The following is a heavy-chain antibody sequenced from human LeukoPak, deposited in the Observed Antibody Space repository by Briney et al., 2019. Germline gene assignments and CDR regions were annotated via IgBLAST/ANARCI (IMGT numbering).Heavy chain of an antibody. CDR1: GDSISSIY. CDR2: ISHSGST. J-gene: IGHJ4*02. Sequence: PSETLSLGCTVSGDSISSIYWSWIRQPPGKGLEWIGYISHSGSTYYSPSLKSRVTISVDMPKNQFSLKLSSVTAADTAVYYCARDVGRDYFDYWGQGTLVTVSS. CDR3: ARDVGRDYFDY. V-gene: IGHV4-59*12. D-gene: IGHD3-10*01.